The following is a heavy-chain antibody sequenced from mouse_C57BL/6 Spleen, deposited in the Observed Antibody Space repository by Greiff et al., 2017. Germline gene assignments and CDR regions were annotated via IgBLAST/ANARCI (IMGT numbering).Heavy chain of an antibody. CDR1: GFTFSSYA. Sequence: EVQGVESGGGLVKPGGSLKLSCAASGFTFSSYAMSWVRQTPEKRLEWVATISDGGSYTYYPDKVKGRFTISRDNAKNNLYLQMSHLKAEDTAMYYCALTVVAPFAYWGQGTLVTVSA. V-gene: IGHV5-4*01. J-gene: IGHJ3*01. D-gene: IGHD1-1*01. CDR2: ISDGGSYT. CDR3: ALTVVAPFAY.